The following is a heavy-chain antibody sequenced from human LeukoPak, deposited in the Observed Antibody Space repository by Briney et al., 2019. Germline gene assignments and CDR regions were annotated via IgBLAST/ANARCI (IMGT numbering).Heavy chain of an antibody. Sequence: SETLSLTCAVYGGSFSGYYWSWIRQPPGKGLEWIGEINHSGSTNYHPSLKRRVSQSVDTYKNQFSLKLSSVTAADTAVYFCARGRGESGYNYGYGPRYYYYMDVWGKGTTVTVSS. J-gene: IGHJ6*03. CDR1: GGSFSGYY. CDR3: ARGRGESGYNYGYGPRYYYYMDV. CDR2: INHSGST. V-gene: IGHV4-34*01. D-gene: IGHD5-18*01.